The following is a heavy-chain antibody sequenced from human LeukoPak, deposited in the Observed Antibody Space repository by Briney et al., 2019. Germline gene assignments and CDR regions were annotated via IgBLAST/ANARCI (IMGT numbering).Heavy chain of an antibody. V-gene: IGHV3-23*01. CDR3: ARAYRGYSYGNPDY. CDR1: GFTFSSYA. J-gene: IGHJ4*02. CDR2: ISATGVST. D-gene: IGHD5-18*01. Sequence: PGGSLRLSCAASGFTFSSYAMGWVRQAPGKGLEWVSSISATGVSTYFAASVRGRFTISRDNSKNTQHLQMNSLRAEDTAVYYCARAYRGYSYGNPDYWGQGTLVTVSS.